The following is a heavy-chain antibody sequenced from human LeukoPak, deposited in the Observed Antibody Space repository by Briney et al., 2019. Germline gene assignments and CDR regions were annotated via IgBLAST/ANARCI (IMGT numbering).Heavy chain of an antibody. CDR3: TSGGMATMVDY. CDR2: ISYSGSP. D-gene: IGHD5-24*01. J-gene: IGHJ4*02. Sequence: SETLSLTCTVSGGSINSYYWSWIRQPPGKGLEWIGCISYSGSPNYNPSLKSRVTISADTSKNQFSLRPSSVTAADTAVYYCTSGGMATMVDYWGQGTLVTVSS. V-gene: IGHV4-59*08. CDR1: GGSINSYY.